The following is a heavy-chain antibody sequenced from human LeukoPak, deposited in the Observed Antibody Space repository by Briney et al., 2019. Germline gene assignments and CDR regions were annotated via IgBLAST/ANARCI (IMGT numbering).Heavy chain of an antibody. CDR1: GFTFSNYG. CDR2: IWYDGSNK. J-gene: IGHJ4*02. CDR3: AADYGDSGVDY. V-gene: IGHV3-33*01. D-gene: IGHD4-17*01. Sequence: PGGSLRLSSAASGFTFSNYGMHWVRQAPGKGLEWVAVIWYDGSNKNYADSVKGRFTISRDNSKNTLYLQMNSLRAEDTAVYYCAADYGDSGVDYWGQGTLVTVSS.